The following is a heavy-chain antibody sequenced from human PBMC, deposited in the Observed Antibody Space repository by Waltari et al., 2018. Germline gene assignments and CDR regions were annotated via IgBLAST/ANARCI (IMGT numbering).Heavy chain of an antibody. CDR1: GGTFSSYA. D-gene: IGHD2-15*01. J-gene: IGHJ4*02. Sequence: QVQLVQSGAEVKKPGSSVTVSCKASGGTFSSYAISWVRQAPGQGLEWMGGIIPIFGTANYAQKFQGRVTITADESTSTAYMELSSLRSEDTAVYYCARSGYCSGGSCPYYFDYWGQGTLVTVSS. CDR3: ARSGYCSGGSCPYYFDY. CDR2: IIPIFGTA. V-gene: IGHV1-69*01.